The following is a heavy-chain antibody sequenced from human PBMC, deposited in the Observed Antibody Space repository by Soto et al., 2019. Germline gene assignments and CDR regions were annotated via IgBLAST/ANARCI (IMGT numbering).Heavy chain of an antibody. CDR2: IIPIFGTA. D-gene: IGHD3-16*01. V-gene: IGHV1-69*06. CDR1: GGTFSSYA. J-gene: IGHJ6*02. Sequence: QVQLVQSGAEVKKPGSSVKVSCKASGGTFSSYAISWVRQAPGQGLEWMGGIIPIFGTANYAQKVQGRVKITADKSTSTAYMELSSLRSEDTAVYYCARDALQGARDYYYGMDVWGQGTTVTVSS. CDR3: ARDALQGARDYYYGMDV.